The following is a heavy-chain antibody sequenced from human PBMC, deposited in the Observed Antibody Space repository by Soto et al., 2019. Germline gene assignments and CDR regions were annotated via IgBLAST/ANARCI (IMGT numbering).Heavy chain of an antibody. CDR3: ARRYCSGGRCYFLPYWYFDL. D-gene: IGHD2-15*01. CDR2: IYYSGST. CDR1: GGSISSYY. J-gene: IGHJ2*01. Sequence: QVQLQESGPGLVKPSETLSLTCTVSGGSISSYYWSWIRQPPGKGLEWIGYIYYSGSTNYNPSLKSRVTISVDTSKNRFSLELSSVTAADTAVYYCARRYCSGGRCYFLPYWYFDLWGRGTLVTVSS. V-gene: IGHV4-59*08.